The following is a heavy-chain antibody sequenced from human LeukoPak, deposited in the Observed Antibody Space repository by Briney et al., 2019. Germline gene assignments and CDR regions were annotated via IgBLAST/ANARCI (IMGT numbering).Heavy chain of an antibody. Sequence: GGSLRLSCAASGFTFSSYSMNWVRQAPGKGLEWVSYSSSSSTIYYADSVKGRFTISRDNAKNSLYLQMNSLRAEDTAVYYCARGGRIQLWLLLRRSRYYYMDVWGKGTTVTVSS. V-gene: IGHV3-48*01. CDR2: SSSSSTI. J-gene: IGHJ6*03. D-gene: IGHD5-18*01. CDR1: GFTFSSYS. CDR3: ARGGRIQLWLLLRRSRYYYMDV.